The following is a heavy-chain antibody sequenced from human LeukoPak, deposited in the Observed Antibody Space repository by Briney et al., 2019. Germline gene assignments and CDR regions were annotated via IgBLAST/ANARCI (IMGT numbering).Heavy chain of an antibody. J-gene: IGHJ4*02. CDR3: ARGYVVVVAATPDY. CDR2: IKQDGSEK. V-gene: IGHV3-7*01. CDR1: GFTFSSYW. Sequence: PGGSLRLSCAASGFTFSSYWMSWVRQAPGKGLEWVANIKQDGSEKYYVDSVKGRFTISRDNAKNSLYLQMNSLRAEDTAVYYCARGYVVVVAATPDYWGQGTLVTVSS. D-gene: IGHD2-15*01.